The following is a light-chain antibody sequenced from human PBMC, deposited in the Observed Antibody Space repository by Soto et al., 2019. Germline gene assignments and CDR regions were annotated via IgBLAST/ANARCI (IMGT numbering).Light chain of an antibody. CDR1: QSLLYTNGQTY. CDR2: MVS. J-gene: IGKJ5*01. Sequence: VLMIQSPLSLPATLGQPASITCRASQSLLYTNGQTYLHWFQHRPGQSPRRLINMVSNLESGVPYRFSASGTDTDFTLSISRLEAEDIGVYYCLQCTHLPITFGQGTRLEIK. CDR3: LQCTHLPIT. V-gene: IGKV2-30*01.